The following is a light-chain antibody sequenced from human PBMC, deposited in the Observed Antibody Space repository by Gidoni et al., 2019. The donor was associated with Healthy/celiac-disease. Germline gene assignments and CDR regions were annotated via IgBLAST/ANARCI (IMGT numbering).Light chain of an antibody. CDR2: AAS. V-gene: IGKV1-39*01. J-gene: IGKJ1*01. CDR3: QQSYSTPTT. CDR1: QSISSY. Sequence: DIQMTQSPSSLSASVGDRVTITCRASQSISSYLNWYQQKPGKAPKLLIYAASSLQSGVPSRFSGGGSGTDFTLTISSLQPEDFATYYCQQSYSTPTTFXXXTKVEIK.